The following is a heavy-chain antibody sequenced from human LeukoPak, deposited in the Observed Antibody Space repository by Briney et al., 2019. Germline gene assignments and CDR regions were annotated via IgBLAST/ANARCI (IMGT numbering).Heavy chain of an antibody. CDR1: GYTFTSYY. CDR2: INPSGGST. D-gene: IGHD5-12*01. Sequence: ASVKVSCKASGYTFTSYYMHWVRQAPGQGLEWMGIINPSGGSTSYAQKFQGRVTMTRDMSTSTVYMELSSLRSEDTAVYYCARDHSGYDSGIYYYYYMDVWGKGTTVTVSS. V-gene: IGHV1-46*01. CDR3: ARDHSGYDSGIYYYYYMDV. J-gene: IGHJ6*03.